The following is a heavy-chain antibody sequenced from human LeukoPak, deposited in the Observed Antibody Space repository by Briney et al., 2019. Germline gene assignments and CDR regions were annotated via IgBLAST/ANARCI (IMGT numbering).Heavy chain of an antibody. J-gene: IGHJ4*02. D-gene: IGHD1-1*01. CDR2: ITGSGGNT. CDR1: GFTFSGYA. V-gene: IGHV3-23*01. Sequence: GGSLRLSCAASGFTFSGYAMNWVRQAPGKGLDWVSAITGSGGNTYYADSVKGRFTISRDNSKNTLFLQMNSLRADDTAVHYCARLRLETLGGRGFDYWGQGTLVTVSS. CDR3: ARLRLETLGGRGFDY.